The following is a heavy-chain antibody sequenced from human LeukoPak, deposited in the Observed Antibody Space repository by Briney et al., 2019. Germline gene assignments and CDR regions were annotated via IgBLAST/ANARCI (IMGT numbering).Heavy chain of an antibody. D-gene: IGHD3-22*01. CDR2: FDPEDGET. J-gene: IGHJ2*01. V-gene: IGHV1-24*01. Sequence: ASVKVSRKVSGYTLTELSMHWVRQAPGKGLEWMGGFDPEDGETIYAQKFQGRVTMTEDTSTDTAYMELSSLRSEDTAVYYCATCALACNYYDSSGYSWYFDLWGRGTLVTVSS. CDR1: GYTLTELS. CDR3: ATCALACNYYDSSGYSWYFDL.